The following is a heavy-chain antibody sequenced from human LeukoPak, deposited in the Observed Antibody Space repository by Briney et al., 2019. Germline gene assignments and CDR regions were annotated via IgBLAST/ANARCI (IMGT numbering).Heavy chain of an antibody. V-gene: IGHV4-34*01. CDR1: GGSFSGYY. CDR2: INHRGST. CDR3: ARGVVVVPAARGYFDH. J-gene: IGHJ4*02. D-gene: IGHD2-2*01. Sequence: SETLSLTCAVYGGSFSGYYWSWIRQPPGKGLEWIGEINHRGSTNYNPSLKSRVTISVDTSKNQFSLKLSSVTAADTAVYYCARGVVVVPAARGYFDHWGQGTLVTVSS.